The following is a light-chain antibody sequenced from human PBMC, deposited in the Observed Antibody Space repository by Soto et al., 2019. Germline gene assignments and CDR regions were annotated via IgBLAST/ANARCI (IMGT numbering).Light chain of an antibody. J-gene: IGLJ1*01. CDR3: CSYAGSSTPYV. V-gene: IGLV2-23*02. CDR1: SSDVGSYNL. CDR2: EVS. Sequence: QSVLNQPASVSGSPGQSITISCPGTSSDVGSYNLVSWYQQHPGKAPKLMIYEVSKRPSGVSNRFSGSKSGNTTSLTISGLQAEDEADYYCCSYAGSSTPYVFGTGTKVTVL.